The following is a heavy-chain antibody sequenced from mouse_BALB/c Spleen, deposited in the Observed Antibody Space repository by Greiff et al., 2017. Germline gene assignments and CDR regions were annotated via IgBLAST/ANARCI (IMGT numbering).Heavy chain of an antibody. J-gene: IGHJ4*01. Sequence: VQLQQSGAELARPGASVKMSCKASGYTFTSYTMHWVKQRPGQGLEWIGYINPSSGYTNYNQKFKDKATLTADKSSSTAYMQLSSLTSEDSAVYYCARFGSSSPYYAMDYWGQGTSVTVSS. CDR3: ARFGSSSPYYAMDY. D-gene: IGHD1-1*01. V-gene: IGHV1-4*01. CDR1: GYTFTSYT. CDR2: INPSSGYT.